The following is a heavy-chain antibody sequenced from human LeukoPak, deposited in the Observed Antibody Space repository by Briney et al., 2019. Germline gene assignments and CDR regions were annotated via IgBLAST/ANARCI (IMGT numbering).Heavy chain of an antibody. Sequence: ASVKVSCKASGYTFTGYYMHWVRQGPGQGLEWMGWINPNSGGTNYAQKFQGRVTMTRDTSISTAYMELSRLKSDDTAVYYCAAVSIAAEYYFDYWGQGTLVTVSS. CDR1: GYTFTGYY. J-gene: IGHJ4*02. CDR3: AAVSIAAEYYFDY. V-gene: IGHV1-2*02. CDR2: INPNSGGT. D-gene: IGHD6-6*01.